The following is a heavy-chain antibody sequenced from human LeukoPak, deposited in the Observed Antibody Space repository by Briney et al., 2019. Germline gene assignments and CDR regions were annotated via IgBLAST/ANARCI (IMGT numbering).Heavy chain of an antibody. CDR2: ISHDESNK. Sequence: GRSLRLSCAASGFTFTSYAMYWVRQAPGKGLEWVAVISHDESNKYYADSVKGRSTVSRDNSRNTLYLQMDSLRPEDTAVYYCARDTYSSLEYWGQGTLVTVSS. V-gene: IGHV3-30-3*01. CDR3: ARDTYSSLEY. D-gene: IGHD6-13*01. CDR1: GFTFTSYA. J-gene: IGHJ4*02.